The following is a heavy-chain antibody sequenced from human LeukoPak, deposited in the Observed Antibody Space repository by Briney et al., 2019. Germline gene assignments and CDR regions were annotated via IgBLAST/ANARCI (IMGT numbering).Heavy chain of an antibody. V-gene: IGHV3-11*01. Sequence: GGSLRLSCAASGFTFSDYYMTWIRQAPGKGLEWVSYISSSGITIYYADSVKGRFTISRDNSKNTVYVQMNSLRAEDTAIYYCAKHSHDGSAPYYEVQLDYWGQGTLVTVSS. J-gene: IGHJ4*02. CDR2: ISSSGITI. D-gene: IGHD3-22*01. CDR3: AKHSHDGSAPYYEVQLDY. CDR1: GFTFSDYY.